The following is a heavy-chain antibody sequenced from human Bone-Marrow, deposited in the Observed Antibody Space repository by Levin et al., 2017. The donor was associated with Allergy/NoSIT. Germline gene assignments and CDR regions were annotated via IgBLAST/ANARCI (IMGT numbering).Heavy chain of an antibody. CDR3: ARDLGAPNYYYYYMDV. Sequence: GGSLRLSCAASGFPFSNYWVHWVRQAPGKGLVWVSRINSDASTTNYADSVRGRFTIFRDNAQNTLYLQMNSLRAEDTAVDYCARDLGAPNYYYYYMDVWGKGTTVTVSS. J-gene: IGHJ6*03. D-gene: IGHD3-16*01. V-gene: IGHV3-74*01. CDR1: GFPFSNYW. CDR2: INSDASTT.